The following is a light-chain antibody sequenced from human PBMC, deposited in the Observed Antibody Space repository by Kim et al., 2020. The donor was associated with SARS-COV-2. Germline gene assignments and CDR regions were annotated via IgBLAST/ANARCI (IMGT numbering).Light chain of an antibody. CDR2: DAS. CDR1: QRGSSY. Sequence: SVAAGERATLTCRASQRGSSYLAWYQQKPGQAPRLLIYDASNRATGIPARFSGSGSGTDFTLTISSLEPEDFAVYYCQQRSNWWTFGQGTKVDIK. V-gene: IGKV3-11*01. CDR3: QQRSNWWT. J-gene: IGKJ1*01.